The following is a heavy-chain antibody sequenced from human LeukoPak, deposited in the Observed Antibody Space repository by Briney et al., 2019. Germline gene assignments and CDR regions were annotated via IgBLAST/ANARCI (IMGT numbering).Heavy chain of an antibody. CDR3: AKDRSSRWLQSKILPDY. D-gene: IGHD5-24*01. V-gene: IGHV3-23*01. CDR2: ISGSGGST. J-gene: IGHJ4*02. Sequence: PGGSLRLSCAASGFTFSSYAMSWVRQAPGKGLEWVSAISGSGGSTYYADSVKGRFTISRDKSKNTLYLQMNSLRAEDTAVYYCAKDRSSRWLQSKILPDYWGQGTLVTVSS. CDR1: GFTFSSYA.